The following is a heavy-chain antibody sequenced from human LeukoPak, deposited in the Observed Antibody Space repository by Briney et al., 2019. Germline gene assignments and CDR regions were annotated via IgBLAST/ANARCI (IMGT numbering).Heavy chain of an antibody. J-gene: IGHJ6*02. Sequence: SETLSLTCTVSGGSISSYYWSWIRQPPGKGLEWIGYISYSGSTNYNPSLKSRVTISVDTSKNQFSLKLSSVTAADTAVYYCARRAYYGMDVWGQGTTVTVSS. CDR3: ARRAYYGMDV. CDR1: GGSISSYY. CDR2: ISYSGST. V-gene: IGHV4-59*08.